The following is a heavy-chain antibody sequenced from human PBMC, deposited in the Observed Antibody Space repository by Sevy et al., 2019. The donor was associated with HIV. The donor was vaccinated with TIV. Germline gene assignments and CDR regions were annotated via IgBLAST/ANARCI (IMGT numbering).Heavy chain of an antibody. J-gene: IGHJ3*02. CDR1: GDTFSTYG. Sequence: ASVNVSCKASGDTFSTYGLSWVRQAPGQGLEWMGGIIPIFGTPNYAQKFQGRVTITADESASTAYMELSSLRSEDTALYHCAREGGVATTGDHDAFDIWGHGTLVTVSS. V-gene: IGHV1-69*13. CDR3: AREGGVATTGDHDAFDI. D-gene: IGHD7-27*01. CDR2: IIPIFGTP.